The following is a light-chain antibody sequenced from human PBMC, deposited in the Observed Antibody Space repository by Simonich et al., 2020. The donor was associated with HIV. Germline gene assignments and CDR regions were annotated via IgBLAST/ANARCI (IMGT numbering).Light chain of an antibody. CDR1: QSLLYSNGYNY. Sequence: EIVMTQSPLSLPVTPGEPASISCRCSQSLLYSNGYNYLDWYLQKPGQSPQLRIYEVSSRFSGVPDRFSGSGSGTNFTLKISRVEAEDVGVYYCMQGIHLPYTFGQGTKLEIK. J-gene: IGKJ2*01. CDR2: EVS. V-gene: IGKV2-29*02. CDR3: MQGIHLPYT.